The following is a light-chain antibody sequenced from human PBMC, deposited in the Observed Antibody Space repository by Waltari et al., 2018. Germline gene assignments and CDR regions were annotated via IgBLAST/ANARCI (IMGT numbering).Light chain of an antibody. J-gene: IGLJ1*01. CDR1: SIRTYY. CDR2: DKN. V-gene: IGLV3-19*01. Sequence: SSELTQDPAVSVALGQTVRITCQGDSIRTYYANWYHQRPGQAPVLIIFDKNSRPPGIPDRFSGSRSGNTASLTISGAQAEDEGDYYCNSRKSRGNATYFFGTGTKVTVL. CDR3: NSRKSRGNATYF.